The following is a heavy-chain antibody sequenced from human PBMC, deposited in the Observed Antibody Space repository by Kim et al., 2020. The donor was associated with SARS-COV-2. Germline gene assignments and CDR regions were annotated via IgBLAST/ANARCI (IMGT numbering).Heavy chain of an antibody. V-gene: IGHV3-74*01. CDR3: ARDRGVLWFGELDAFDI. CDR2: INSDGSRT. Sequence: GGSLRLSCAASGFTFSSYWMHWVRQAPGKGLVWVSRINSDGSRTSYADSVKGRFTISRDNAKNTLYLQMNSLRAEDTAVYYCARDRGVLWFGELDAFDIWGQGTMVTVSS. CDR1: GFTFSSYW. J-gene: IGHJ3*02. D-gene: IGHD3-10*01.